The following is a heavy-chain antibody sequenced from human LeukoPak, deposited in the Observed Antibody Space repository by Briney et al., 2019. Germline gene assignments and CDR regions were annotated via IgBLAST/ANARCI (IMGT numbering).Heavy chain of an antibody. CDR3: ARSFGYGVDAFDT. D-gene: IGHD5-18*01. V-gene: IGHV3-23*01. J-gene: IGHJ3*02. CDR2: MSGSGCST. Sequence: GGSLRLSCAASGFTFSSFTMSWVRQAPGKGLEWVSAMSGSGCSTYYADSVKGRFTISRDNSKNTLYLQMNSLRAEDTAIYYCARSFGYGVDAFDTWGQGTMVTVSS. CDR1: GFTFSSFT.